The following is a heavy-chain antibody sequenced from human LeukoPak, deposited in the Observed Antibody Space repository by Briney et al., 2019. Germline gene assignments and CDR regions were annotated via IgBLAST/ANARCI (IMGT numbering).Heavy chain of an antibody. Sequence: GGSLRLSRAASGFTFSSYAMHWVRPPPGKGLEYVSAIRSNGGSTYYANSVKGRFTISRDNSKNTLYLQMGSLRAEDMAVYFCAREGCSVGHCEYYFDYWGQGTLVTVSS. V-gene: IGHV3-64*01. CDR3: AREGCSVGHCEYYFDY. D-gene: IGHD2-15*01. J-gene: IGHJ4*02. CDR2: IRSNGGST. CDR1: GFTFSSYA.